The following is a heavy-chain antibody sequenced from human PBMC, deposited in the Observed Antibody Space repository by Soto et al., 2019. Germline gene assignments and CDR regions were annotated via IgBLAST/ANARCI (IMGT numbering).Heavy chain of an antibody. CDR3: AKDQSSLTIFGVVMVAFDY. Sequence: GGSLRLSCAASGFTFSSYAMSWVRQAPGKGLEWVSAISGSGGSTYYADSVKGRFTISRDNSKNTLYLQMNSLRAEDTAVYYCAKDQSSLTIFGVVMVAFDYWGQGTLVTVSS. J-gene: IGHJ4*02. V-gene: IGHV3-23*01. CDR1: GFTFSSYA. CDR2: ISGSGGST. D-gene: IGHD3-3*01.